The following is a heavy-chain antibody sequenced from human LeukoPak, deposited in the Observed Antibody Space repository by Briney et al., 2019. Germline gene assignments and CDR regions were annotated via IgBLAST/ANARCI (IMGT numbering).Heavy chain of an antibody. J-gene: IGHJ4*02. V-gene: IGHV3-30-3*01. CDR3: ARDKYGYNTPIDY. CDR2: ISYDGSNK. Sequence: PGGSLRLSCAASGFTFSNFGMYWVRQAPPKGLEWVAVISYDGSNKYHADSVKGRFTISRDNSKNTLSLQMNSLRLEDTAVYYCARDKYGYNTPIDYWGQGTLVTVSS. CDR1: GFTFSNFG. D-gene: IGHD5-24*01.